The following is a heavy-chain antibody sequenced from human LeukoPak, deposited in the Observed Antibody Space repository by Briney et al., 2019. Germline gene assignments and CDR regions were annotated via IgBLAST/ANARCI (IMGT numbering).Heavy chain of an antibody. J-gene: IGHJ4*02. CDR3: AGFQGTHDY. CDR1: GGSISGSSYY. Sequence: SETLSLTCTVSGGSISGSSYYWGWIRQPPGKGLEWIGSIYYSGSTYYNPSLKSRVTISVDTSKNQFSLKLSSVTAADTAVYYCAGFQGTHDYWGQGTLVTVSS. CDR2: IYYSGST. V-gene: IGHV4-39*01.